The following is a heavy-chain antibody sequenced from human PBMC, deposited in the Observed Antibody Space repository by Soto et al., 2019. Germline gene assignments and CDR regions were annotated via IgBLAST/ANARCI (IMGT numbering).Heavy chain of an antibody. CDR3: AKNDGSLIAVAGISY. J-gene: IGHJ4*02. V-gene: IGHV3-23*01. CDR1: GFTFSSYA. D-gene: IGHD6-19*01. Sequence: SLRLSCAASGFTFSSYAMSGGRQAPGKGLEWVSAISGSGGSTYYADSVKGRFTISRDNSKNTLYLQMNSLRAEDTAVYYCAKNDGSLIAVAGISYWGQGTLVTVSS. CDR2: ISGSGGST.